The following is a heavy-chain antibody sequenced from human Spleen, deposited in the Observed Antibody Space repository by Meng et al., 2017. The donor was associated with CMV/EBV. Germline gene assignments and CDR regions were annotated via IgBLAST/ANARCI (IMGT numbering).Heavy chain of an antibody. V-gene: IGHV3-23*01. J-gene: IGHJ5*02. CDR3: AKDKTVAAAGTYWFDP. CDR1: GFNFNSYS. Sequence: GESLKISCVASGFNFNSYSMNWVRQAPGKGLEWVSAISGSGGSTYYADSVKGRFTISRDNSKNTLYLQMNSLRAEDTAVYYCAKDKTVAAAGTYWFDPWGQGTLVTVSS. CDR2: ISGSGGST. D-gene: IGHD6-13*01.